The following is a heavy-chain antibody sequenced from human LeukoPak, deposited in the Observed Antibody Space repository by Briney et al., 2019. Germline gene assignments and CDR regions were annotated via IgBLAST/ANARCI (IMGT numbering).Heavy chain of an antibody. Sequence: ASVKVSCKASGYTFTGYYMDWVRQAPGQGLEWMGWINPNSGGTNYAQKFQGRVTMTRDTSISTAYMELSRLRSDDTAVYYCARGSQTWDNAPFDYWGQGTLVTVSS. CDR2: INPNSGGT. V-gene: IGHV1-2*02. CDR3: ARGSQTWDNAPFDY. CDR1: GYTFTGYY. D-gene: IGHD1-14*01. J-gene: IGHJ4*02.